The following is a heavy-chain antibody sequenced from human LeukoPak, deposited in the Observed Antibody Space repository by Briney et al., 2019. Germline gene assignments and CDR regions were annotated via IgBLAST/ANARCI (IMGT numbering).Heavy chain of an antibody. Sequence: GGSLRLSCAASGFTYDDYAMHWVRQAPGKGLEWVSLISWDGGSTYCADSVKGRFTISKDNSKNTLYLQMNSLRAEDTAFYYCAKDSGYTSSWYFGDYWGQGTLVTVSS. CDR2: ISWDGGST. CDR3: AKDSGYTSSWYFGDY. J-gene: IGHJ4*02. CDR1: GFTYDDYA. V-gene: IGHV3-43D*04. D-gene: IGHD6-13*01.